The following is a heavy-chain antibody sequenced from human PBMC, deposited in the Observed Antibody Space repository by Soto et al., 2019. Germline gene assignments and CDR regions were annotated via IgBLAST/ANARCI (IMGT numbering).Heavy chain of an antibody. V-gene: IGHV3-30-3*01. D-gene: IGHD4-4*01. CDR3: AKDLDDYSSAIDF. Sequence: GGSLRLSCAASGFSFSNYAMHWVRQTPDKGLEWVAVMSHDGSSSFYADSVKGRFTISRDNSKTTLYLQMNSLSTEDTAVYYCAKDLDDYSSAIDFWGQGTLVTVSS. CDR2: MSHDGSSS. J-gene: IGHJ4*02. CDR1: GFSFSNYA.